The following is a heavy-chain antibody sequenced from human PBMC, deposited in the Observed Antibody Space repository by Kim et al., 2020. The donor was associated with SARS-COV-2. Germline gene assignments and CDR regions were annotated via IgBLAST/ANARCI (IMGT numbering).Heavy chain of an antibody. CDR2: INHSGST. CDR1: GGSFSGYY. J-gene: IGHJ5*02. Sequence: SETLSLTCAVYGGSFSGYYWSWIRQPPGKGLEWIGEINHSGSTNYNPSLKSRVTISVDTSKNQFSLKLSSVTAADTAVYYCARGYSSTSRRAYNWFDPWG. V-gene: IGHV4-34*01. D-gene: IGHD2-2*01. CDR3: ARGYSSTSRRAYNWFDP.